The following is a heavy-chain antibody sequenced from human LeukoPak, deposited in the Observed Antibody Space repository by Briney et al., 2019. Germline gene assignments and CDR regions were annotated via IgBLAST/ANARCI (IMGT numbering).Heavy chain of an antibody. Sequence: PSETLSLTCAVYGGSFSGYYWSWIRQPPGRGLEWIGEINHSGSTNYNPSLKSRVTISVDTSKNQFSLKLSSVTAADTAVYYCASHPAKYQLPHDYWGQGTLVTVSS. CDR3: ASHPAKYQLPHDY. CDR1: GGSFSGYY. D-gene: IGHD2-2*01. CDR2: INHSGST. V-gene: IGHV4-34*01. J-gene: IGHJ4*02.